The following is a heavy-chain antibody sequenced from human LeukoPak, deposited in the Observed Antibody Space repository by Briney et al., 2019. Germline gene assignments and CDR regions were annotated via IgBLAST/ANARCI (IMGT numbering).Heavy chain of an antibody. CDR3: ASLTVTSGDTDY. Sequence: GGSLRLSCAASGFTFSSYGMHWVRQAPGKGLEWVAVISYDGSNKYYADSVKGRFTISRDNAKNSLYLQMNSLRAEDTAVYYCASLTVTSGDTDYWGQGTLVTVSS. CDR2: ISYDGSNK. CDR1: GFTFSSYG. D-gene: IGHD4-11*01. V-gene: IGHV3-30*03. J-gene: IGHJ4*02.